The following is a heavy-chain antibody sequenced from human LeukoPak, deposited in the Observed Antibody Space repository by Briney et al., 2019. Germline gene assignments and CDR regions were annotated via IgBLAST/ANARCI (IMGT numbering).Heavy chain of an antibody. CDR3: ASLPYYYDSSGTP. V-gene: IGHV1-69*05. D-gene: IGHD3-22*01. CDR1: GGTFSSYA. J-gene: IGHJ5*02. Sequence: ASVKVSCKASGGTFSSYAISWVRQAPGQGLEWMGGIIPIFGTANYAQKFQGRVTITTDESTSTAYMELSSLRSEDTAVYYCASLPYYYDSSGTPWGQVTLVTVSS. CDR2: IIPIFGTA.